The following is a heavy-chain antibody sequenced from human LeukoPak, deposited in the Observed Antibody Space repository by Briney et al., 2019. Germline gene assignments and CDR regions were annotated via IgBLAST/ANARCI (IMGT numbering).Heavy chain of an antibody. D-gene: IGHD3-3*01. CDR3: ARFLYDFWSGYYLDAFDI. Sequence: PSETLSLTCAVYGGSFSGYNWSWIRQPPGKGLEWIGEINHSGSTNYNPSLKSRVTISVDTSKNQFSLKLSSVTAADTAVYYCARFLYDFWSGYYLDAFDIWGQGTMVTVSS. J-gene: IGHJ3*02. CDR1: GGSFSGYN. CDR2: INHSGST. V-gene: IGHV4-34*01.